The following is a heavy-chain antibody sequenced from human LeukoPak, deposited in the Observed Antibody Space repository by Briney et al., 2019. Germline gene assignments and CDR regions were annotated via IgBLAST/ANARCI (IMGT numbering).Heavy chain of an antibody. Sequence: GSLRLSCAASGFTFSSYWMSWIRQPPGKGLEWIGSIYYSGSTYYNPSLNSRVTISIDTSKSQFSLKLTSVIAEDTALYYCARLGSAAAGSRYLDYWGQGTLVTVSS. D-gene: IGHD6-13*01. V-gene: IGHV4-39*01. J-gene: IGHJ4*02. CDR3: ARLGSAAAGSRYLDY. CDR2: IYYSGST. CDR1: GFTFSSYW.